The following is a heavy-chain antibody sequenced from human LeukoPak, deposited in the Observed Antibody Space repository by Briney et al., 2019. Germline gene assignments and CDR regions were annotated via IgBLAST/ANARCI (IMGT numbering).Heavy chain of an antibody. Sequence: SVKVSCKASGGSFSSKAISWVRQAPGQGLEWMGGIIPIFETTNYAQKFQGRVTITADESTNTAYMELSSLRYDDTAVYFCATSRRIHGSGLAVRYSWLDPWGPGTLVTVSS. D-gene: IGHD3-10*01. CDR2: IIPIFETT. V-gene: IGHV1-69*13. J-gene: IGHJ5*02. CDR1: GGSFSSKA. CDR3: ATSRRIHGSGLAVRYSWLDP.